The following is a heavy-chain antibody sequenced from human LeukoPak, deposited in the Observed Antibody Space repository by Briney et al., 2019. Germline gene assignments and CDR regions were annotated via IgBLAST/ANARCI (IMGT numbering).Heavy chain of an antibody. V-gene: IGHV1-2*02. CDR2: INPNSGGT. Sequence: ASVKVSCKASGYSFTGYYIHWVRQAPGQGLEWMGWINPNSGGTNHAQKFQDRVTMTRDTSISTAYMELSRLTSDDSALYFCARDRTMTGANAFDIWGQGTMVSVSS. D-gene: IGHD1-20*01. CDR1: GYSFTGYY. J-gene: IGHJ3*02. CDR3: ARDRTMTGANAFDI.